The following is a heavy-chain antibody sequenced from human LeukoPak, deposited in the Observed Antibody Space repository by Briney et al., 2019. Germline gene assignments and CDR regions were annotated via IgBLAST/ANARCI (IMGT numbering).Heavy chain of an antibody. Sequence: PSQTLSLTCTVSGGSISSGSYYWSWIRQPAGKGLEWIGRIYTSGSTNYNPSLKSRVTISVDTSKNQFSLKLSSVTAADTAVYYCARAGYCSSTSCYDYYYYYYMDVWGKGTTVTVSS. V-gene: IGHV4-61*02. CDR3: ARAGYCSSTSCYDYYYYYYMDV. J-gene: IGHJ6*03. CDR1: GGSISSGSYY. CDR2: IYTSGST. D-gene: IGHD2-2*01.